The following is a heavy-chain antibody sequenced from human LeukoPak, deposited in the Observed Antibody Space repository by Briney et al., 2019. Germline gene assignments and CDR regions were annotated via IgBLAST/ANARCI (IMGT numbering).Heavy chain of an antibody. CDR3: AKVQHVLLWFGELSPPDY. CDR2: IRYDGSNK. J-gene: IGHJ4*02. V-gene: IGHV3-30*02. CDR1: GFTFSGYG. D-gene: IGHD3-10*01. Sequence: GGSLRLSCAASGFTFSGYGMHWVRQAPGKGLEWVAFIRYDGSNKYYADSVKGRFTISRDNSKNTLYLQMNSLRAEDTAVYYCAKVQHVLLWFGELSPPDYWGQGTLVTVSS.